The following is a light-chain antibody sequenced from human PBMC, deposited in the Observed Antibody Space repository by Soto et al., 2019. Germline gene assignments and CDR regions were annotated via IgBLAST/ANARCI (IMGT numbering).Light chain of an antibody. CDR2: EVT. Sequence: QSALTQPASVSGSRGQSIIISCVGRNTDVGQDKSVSWYQQGPGKAPKLLIFEVTNRTSGVSNRFSGSRSGNTASLTISGLQPDDEGDYFCVSYTDTDTLVFGSGTKGTAL. CDR1: NTDVGQDKS. V-gene: IGLV2-14*01. CDR3: VSYTDTDTLV. J-gene: IGLJ1*01.